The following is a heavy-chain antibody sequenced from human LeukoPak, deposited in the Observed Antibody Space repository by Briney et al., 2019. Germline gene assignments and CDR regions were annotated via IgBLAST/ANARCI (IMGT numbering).Heavy chain of an antibody. Sequence: GGSLRLSCAASGFTFSRFGMHWVRQAPGKGLEWVALIRYDGSDKYYADSVKGRFIISRDNSKNTVYLQTDSLRAEDTAVYYCARKGYTGRYSHGMDVWGQRTTLTVSS. J-gene: IGHJ6*02. CDR2: IRYDGSDK. CDR3: ARKGYTGRYSHGMDV. D-gene: IGHD1-26*01. V-gene: IGHV3-30*02. CDR1: GFTFSRFG.